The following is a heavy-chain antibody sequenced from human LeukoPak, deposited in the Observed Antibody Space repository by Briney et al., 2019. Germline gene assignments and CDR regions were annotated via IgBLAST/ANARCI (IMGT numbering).Heavy chain of an antibody. D-gene: IGHD6-19*01. CDR2: ISRSDTTL. J-gene: IGHJ4*02. CDR3: ATGDRGWYFDC. V-gene: IGHV3-48*04. CDR1: GFSFNTYS. Sequence: PGRSLRLSCAASGFSFNTYSMNWVRQAPGKGLEWISYISRSDTTLYYADSVKGRFTISRDNAKNSLYLQMNSLRAEDTAVYYCATGDRGWYFDCWGQGTLVTVSS.